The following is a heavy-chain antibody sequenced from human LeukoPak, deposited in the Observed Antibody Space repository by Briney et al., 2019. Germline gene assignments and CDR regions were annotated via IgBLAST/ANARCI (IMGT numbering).Heavy chain of an antibody. CDR2: ISYDGSNK. Sequence: GGSLRLSCAASGFTFSSYAMHWVRQAPGKGLEWVAVISYDGSNKYYADSVKGRFTISRDNSKNTLYLQMNSLRAEDTAVYYCARGPYYYDSSGYYYLVHYYYGMDVWGQGTTVTVSS. D-gene: IGHD3-22*01. V-gene: IGHV3-30*04. CDR3: ARGPYYYDSSGYYYLVHYYYGMDV. J-gene: IGHJ6*02. CDR1: GFTFSSYA.